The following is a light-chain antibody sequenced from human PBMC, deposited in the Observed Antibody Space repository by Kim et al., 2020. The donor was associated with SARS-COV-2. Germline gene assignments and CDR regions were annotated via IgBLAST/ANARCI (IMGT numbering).Light chain of an antibody. CDR1: NLGNKY. V-gene: IGLV3-1*01. CDR3: QAWDSSIVV. J-gene: IGLJ2*01. Sequence: SYELTQPPSVSVSPGQTARITCSGDNLGNKYVCWYQQKPGQSPVLVIYQDSRRPSGIPERFSGSNSGIAATLTISGTQAMDEADYYCQAWDSSIVVFGGGTQLTVL. CDR2: QDS.